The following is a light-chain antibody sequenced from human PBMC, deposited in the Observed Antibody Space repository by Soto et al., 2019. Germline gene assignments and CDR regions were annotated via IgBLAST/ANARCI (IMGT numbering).Light chain of an antibody. V-gene: IGKV3-11*01. J-gene: IGKJ4*01. CDR3: QQSSNWPLT. CDR1: QSVSSW. Sequence: EIVLTQSPATLSLSPGERATLSCRASQSVSSWLAWYQQKPGEAPRLLIYDASNRVTGIPARFSGSGSGTDFTLTISSLEPEDFAVYYCQQSSNWPLTFGGGTKVEIK. CDR2: DAS.